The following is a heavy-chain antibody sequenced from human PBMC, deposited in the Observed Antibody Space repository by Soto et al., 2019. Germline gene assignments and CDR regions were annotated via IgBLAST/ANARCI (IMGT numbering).Heavy chain of an antibody. CDR1: GYTFTKFH. CDR2: IDPSGGVT. V-gene: IGHV1-46*01. D-gene: IGHD3-16*01. Sequence: QVQLIQFGAEVKKPGASVKVSCRASGYTFTKFHIHWVRQAPGQGLEWMGMIDPSGGVTRDAQRFRGKITMTGDRSTSSVYRGWRGLRSGDTAVFSWARDVIAHDNYEPIGYYFDHWGPGPLVTVSS. CDR3: ARDVIAHDNYEPIGYYFDH. J-gene: IGHJ4*02.